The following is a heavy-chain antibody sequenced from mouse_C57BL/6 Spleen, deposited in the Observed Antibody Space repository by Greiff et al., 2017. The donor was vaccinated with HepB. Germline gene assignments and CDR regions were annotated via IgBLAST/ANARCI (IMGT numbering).Heavy chain of an antibody. V-gene: IGHV1-15*01. D-gene: IGHD2-4*01. CDR1: GYTFTDYE. J-gene: IGHJ3*01. Sequence: VQLQQSGAELVRPGASVTLSCKASGYTFTDYEMHWVKQTPVHGLEWIGAIDPETGGTAYNQKFKGKAILTADKSSSTAYMELRSLTSEDSAVYYCTRGYDYVLFAYWGQGTLVTVSA. CDR2: IDPETGGT. CDR3: TRGYDYVLFAY.